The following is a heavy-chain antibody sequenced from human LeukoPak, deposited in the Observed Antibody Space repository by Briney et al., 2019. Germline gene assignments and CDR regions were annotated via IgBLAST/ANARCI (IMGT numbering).Heavy chain of an antibody. CDR3: ARAAGDSSGYYHESYYFDY. J-gene: IGHJ4*02. CDR1: GFTFSSYS. V-gene: IGHV3-21*01. CDR2: ISSSSSYI. D-gene: IGHD3-22*01. Sequence: GGSLRLSCAASGFTFSSYSMNWVRQAPGKGLEWVSSISSSSSYIYYADSVKGRFAISRDNAKNSLYLQMNSLRAEDTAVYYCARAAGDSSGYYHESYYFDYWGQGTLVTVSS.